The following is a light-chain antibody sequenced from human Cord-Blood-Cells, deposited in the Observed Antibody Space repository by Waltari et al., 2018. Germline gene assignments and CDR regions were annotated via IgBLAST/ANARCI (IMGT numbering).Light chain of an antibody. J-gene: IGLJ3*02. CDR2: GKN. V-gene: IGLV3-19*01. Sequence: SSELTQDPAVSVALGQTVRITCQGDSLRSYYASWYQQKPGQAPVLVIYGKNNRPSGIPDRFSGPSSGNTASLTITGAQAEDEADYYCNSRDSSGNHWVFGGGTKLTV. CDR3: NSRDSSGNHWV. CDR1: SLRSYY.